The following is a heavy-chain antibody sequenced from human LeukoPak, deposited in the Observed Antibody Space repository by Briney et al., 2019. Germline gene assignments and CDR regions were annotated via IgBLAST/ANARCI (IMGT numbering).Heavy chain of an antibody. V-gene: IGHV3-21*01. CDR3: ARDPYCSSTSCYGDY. Sequence: PGGSLRLSCAASGFTFSSYWMSWVRQAPGKGLEWVSSISSSSSYIYYADSVKGRFTISRDNAKNSLYLQMNSLRAEDTAVYYCARDPYCSSTSCYGDYWGQGTLVTVSS. J-gene: IGHJ4*02. CDR1: GFTFSSYW. D-gene: IGHD2-2*01. CDR2: ISSSSSYI.